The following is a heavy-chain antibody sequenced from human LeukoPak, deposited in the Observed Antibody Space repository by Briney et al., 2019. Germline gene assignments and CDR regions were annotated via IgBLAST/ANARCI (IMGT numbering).Heavy chain of an antibody. CDR3: ARDSKSIAAAGETFFDH. D-gene: IGHD6-13*01. Sequence: SVKVSCKASGGTFSSYAISWVRQAPGQGLEWMGRIIPILGIANYAQKFQGRVTITADKSTSTAYMELSSLRSEDTAVYYCARDSKSIAAAGETFFDHWGQGTLVTVPS. CDR1: GGTFSSYA. CDR2: IIPILGIA. J-gene: IGHJ4*01. V-gene: IGHV1-69*04.